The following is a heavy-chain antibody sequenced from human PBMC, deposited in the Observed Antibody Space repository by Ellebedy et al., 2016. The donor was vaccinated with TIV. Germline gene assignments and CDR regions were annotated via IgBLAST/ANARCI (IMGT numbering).Heavy chain of an antibody. CDR1: GFMLSTHG. J-gene: IGHJ4*02. V-gene: IGHV3-30*02. Sequence: PGGSLRLSCVASGFMLSTHGMHWVRQAPGKGLEWVAFKRFDGRMEYNGDSVKGRFIISRDVSKNTLYLQMNRLRAEDTAMYYCTRETNSPPGAVAGTGFDCWGQGTLVIVSS. D-gene: IGHD6-19*01. CDR3: TRETNSPPGAVAGTGFDC. CDR2: KRFDGRME.